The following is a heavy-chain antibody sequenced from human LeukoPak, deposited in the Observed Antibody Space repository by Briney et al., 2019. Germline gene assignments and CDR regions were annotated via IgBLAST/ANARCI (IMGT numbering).Heavy chain of an antibody. CDR2: IWYDGNYK. V-gene: IGHV3-33*08. Sequence: GGSLRLSCAVSGITLSNYGMSWVRQAPGKGLEGVAVIWYDGNYKYYADSVKGRFTISRDNSKNTLYLQMNSLRAEDTAVYYCARGSGNSYGTFDYWGQGTLVTVSA. D-gene: IGHD5-18*01. CDR1: GITLSNYG. J-gene: IGHJ4*02. CDR3: ARGSGNSYGTFDY.